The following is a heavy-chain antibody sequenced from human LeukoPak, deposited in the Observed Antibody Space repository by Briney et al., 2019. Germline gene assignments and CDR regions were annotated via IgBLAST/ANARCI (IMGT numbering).Heavy chain of an antibody. CDR2: INRDGSST. J-gene: IGHJ6*02. D-gene: IGHD2-21*01. Sequence: GGSLRLSCAASGFTFRSAWMHWVRQTPGKGLVWVSRINRDGSSTNYADSVKGRFTISRDNAKNMVNLQMNSLRAEHTAIYYCTRDYSYAMAVWGQGTTVTVSS. CDR3: TRDYSYAMAV. V-gene: IGHV3-74*01. CDR1: GFTFRSAW.